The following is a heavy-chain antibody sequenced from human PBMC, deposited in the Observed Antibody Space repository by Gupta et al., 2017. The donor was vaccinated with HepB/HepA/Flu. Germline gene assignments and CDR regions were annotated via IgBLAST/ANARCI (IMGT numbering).Heavy chain of an antibody. Sequence: EVQLVESGGGLVKPGGSLRLSCAASGFTFSSYSMNWVRQAPGKGLGWVSSISSSSSSIYYPDSVKARSTISREIAKNSRYLQMNSRISEDTAVYYWARDLGGALSDPWGQGTLVTVSS. D-gene: IGHD3-16*01. CDR3: ARDLGGALSDP. V-gene: IGHV3-21*01. CDR2: ISSSSSSI. CDR1: GFTFSSYS. J-gene: IGHJ5*02.